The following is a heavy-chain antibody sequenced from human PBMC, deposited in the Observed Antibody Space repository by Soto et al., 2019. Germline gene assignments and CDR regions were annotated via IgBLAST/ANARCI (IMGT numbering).Heavy chain of an antibody. Sequence: ETLSLTCTVSGGSIGSSSYYWGWIRQPPGKGLEWIGSIYYSGSTYYNPSLKSRVTISVDTSKNQFSLKLSSVTAADTAVYYCARFMATVGNYYMDVWGKGTTVTVSS. CDR1: GGSIGSSSYY. CDR2: IYYSGST. CDR3: ARFMATVGNYYMDV. D-gene: IGHD5-12*01. V-gene: IGHV4-39*01. J-gene: IGHJ6*03.